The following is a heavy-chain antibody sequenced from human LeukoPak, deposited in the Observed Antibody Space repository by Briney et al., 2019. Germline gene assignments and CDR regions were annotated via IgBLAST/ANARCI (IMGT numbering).Heavy chain of an antibody. Sequence: GSLRLSCAASGFTFSSYSMNWVRQAPGKGLEWVSSISSSSSYIYYADSVKGRFTISRDNAKNSLYLQMNSLRAEDTVVYYCARLYCSSTSCYVDYWGQGTLVTVSS. CDR1: GFTFSSYS. V-gene: IGHV3-21*01. CDR2: ISSSSSYI. D-gene: IGHD2-2*01. J-gene: IGHJ4*02. CDR3: ARLYCSSTSCYVDY.